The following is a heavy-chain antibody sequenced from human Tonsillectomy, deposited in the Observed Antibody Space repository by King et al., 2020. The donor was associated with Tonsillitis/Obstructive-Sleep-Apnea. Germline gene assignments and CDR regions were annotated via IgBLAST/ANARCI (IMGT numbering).Heavy chain of an antibody. CDR1: GFTFDDYG. CDR3: ARGSGYCSSTSCRRFDY. D-gene: IGHD2-2*03. Sequence: QLVQSGGGVVRPGGSLRLSCAASGFTFDDYGMSWVRQAPGKGLEWVSGINWNGGSTGYADSVKGRFTISRDNAKNSLYLQMNSLRAEDTALYYCARGSGYCSSTSCRRFDYWGQGTLVTVSS. J-gene: IGHJ4*02. V-gene: IGHV3-20*04. CDR2: INWNGGST.